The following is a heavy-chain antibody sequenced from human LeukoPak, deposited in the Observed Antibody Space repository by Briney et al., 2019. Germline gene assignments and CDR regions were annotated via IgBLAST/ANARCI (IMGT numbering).Heavy chain of an antibody. V-gene: IGHV3-15*01. D-gene: IGHD3-10*01. CDR3: TTDLGTYYHGSQRLIPIDY. CDR2: IKSKTDGETT. Sequence: SWVRRAPGKGLEWIGRIKSKTDGETTNYAEPVRGRFTISRDDSKSAVYLQMNSLKIEDTAVYYCTTDLGTYYHGSQRLIPIDYWGQGTLVTVSS. J-gene: IGHJ4*02.